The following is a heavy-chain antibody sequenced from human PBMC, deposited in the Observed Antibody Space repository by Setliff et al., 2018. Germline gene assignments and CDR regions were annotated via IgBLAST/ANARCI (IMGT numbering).Heavy chain of an antibody. CDR3: AREHVSGHSEY. V-gene: IGHV5-51*01. CDR2: VYPGDSDT. J-gene: IGHJ4*02. D-gene: IGHD1-26*01. CDR1: GYRFTTYW. Sequence: PGESLTISCKGSGYRFTTYWIAWVRQKPGKGLEWMGIVYPGDSDTQYSPSFQGQVTFSSXXSXXXXXXXXSSLKASDTAMYYCAREHVSGHSEYWGQGTLVTVSS.